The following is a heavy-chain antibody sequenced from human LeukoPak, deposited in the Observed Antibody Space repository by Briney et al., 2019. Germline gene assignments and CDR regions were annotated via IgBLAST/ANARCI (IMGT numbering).Heavy chain of an antibody. CDR2: IYYSGST. J-gene: IGHJ4*02. CDR3: ARAHCSSTSCYGWGDGYYFDY. Sequence: SETLSLTCTVSGGSISSYYWSWIRQPPGKGLEWIGYIYYSGSTNYNPSLKSRVTISVDTSKNQFSLKLSSATAADTAVYYCARAHCSSTSCYGWGDGYYFDYWGQGTLVTVSS. CDR1: GGSISSYY. V-gene: IGHV4-59*08. D-gene: IGHD2-2*01.